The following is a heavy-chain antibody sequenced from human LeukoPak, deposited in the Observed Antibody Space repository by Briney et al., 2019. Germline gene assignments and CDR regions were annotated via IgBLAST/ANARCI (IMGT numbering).Heavy chain of an antibody. J-gene: IGHJ4*02. CDR3: ARCAGYYYYFDY. CDR1: GGSVSHSNW. D-gene: IGHD3-22*01. Sequence: SGTLSLTCAVSGGSVSHSNWWTWVRQSPGKGLEWIGEVHPSEGTNYNPSLKSRVTISLDKSKNQFSLELNSVTAADTAVYYCARCAGYYYYFDYWGQGTLVTVSS. V-gene: IGHV4-4*02. CDR2: VHPSEGT.